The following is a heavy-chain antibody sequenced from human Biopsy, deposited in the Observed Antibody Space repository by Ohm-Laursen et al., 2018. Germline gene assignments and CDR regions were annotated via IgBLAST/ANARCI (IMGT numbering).Heavy chain of an antibody. Sequence: ASVKVSCKASGYTFTDYYVHWVRQAPGHGLEWMGWIDTINGGARYAQKFQGRVTMTRDTSISTTYMELRRLTSDDTAVFYCARELGDFWGGRQFDFWGQGTLVTVSS. V-gene: IGHV1-2*02. CDR3: ARELGDFWGGRQFDF. D-gene: IGHD3-3*01. CDR2: IDTINGGA. CDR1: GYTFTDYY. J-gene: IGHJ5*01.